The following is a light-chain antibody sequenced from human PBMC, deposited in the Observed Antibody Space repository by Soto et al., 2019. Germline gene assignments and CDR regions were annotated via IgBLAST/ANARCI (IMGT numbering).Light chain of an antibody. CDR3: MQATQSYT. V-gene: IGKV2-24*01. CDR2: KIS. CDR1: QSLVHIDGHTY. Sequence: DIVLTQTRLSSPVTLGQPASISCRSSQSLVHIDGHTYFNCLQQRPGQPPRLLIYKISNRFPGVPDRFSGSGAGTDFTLKISRVEAEDVGVYYCMQATQSYTFGQGTRLEIK. J-gene: IGKJ2*01.